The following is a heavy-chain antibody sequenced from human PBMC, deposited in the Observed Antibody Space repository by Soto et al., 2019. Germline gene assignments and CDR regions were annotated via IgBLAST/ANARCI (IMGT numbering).Heavy chain of an antibody. V-gene: IGHV4-59*01. D-gene: IGHD2-15*01. J-gene: IGHJ6*02. CDR3: ARERCSGGSCEYYYGMDV. CDR1: GGSISSYY. CDR2: IYYSGST. Sequence: SETLSLTXTVSGGSISSYYWSWIRQRPPKGLEWIGYIYYSGSTNYNPSLTSRVTISVDTSKNQFSLKLSSVTAADTAVYYCARERCSGGSCEYYYGMDVWGQGTTVTVSS.